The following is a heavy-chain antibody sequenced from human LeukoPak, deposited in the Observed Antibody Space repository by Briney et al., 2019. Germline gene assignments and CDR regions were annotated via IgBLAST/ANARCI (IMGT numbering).Heavy chain of an antibody. CDR1: GDSISSGDYY. J-gene: IGHJ6*03. D-gene: IGHD2-21*02. Sequence: SETLSLTCTVSGDSISSGDYYWSWIRQPAGKGLEWIGRIYTSGSTNYNPSLKSRVTMSVDTSKNQFSLKLSSVTAADTAVYYCARDYLRGDYHYYYYYYMDVWGKGTTVTISS. CDR2: IYTSGST. V-gene: IGHV4-61*02. CDR3: ARDYLRGDYHYYYYYYMDV.